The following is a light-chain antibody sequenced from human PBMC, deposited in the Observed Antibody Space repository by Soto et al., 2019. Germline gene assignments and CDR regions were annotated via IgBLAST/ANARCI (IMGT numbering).Light chain of an antibody. CDR1: GSDLAIYNY. V-gene: IGLV2-14*01. J-gene: IGLJ1*01. Sequence: QSALAQPASVSGSPGQSITISCTGTGSDLAIYNYVSWYQQQPGKAPKLMIYQVTNRPSGVSNRFSGSRSGNTASLTISGLQAEDEADYYCSSYTDSSNYVFGTGTRSPS. CDR3: SSYTDSSNYV. CDR2: QVT.